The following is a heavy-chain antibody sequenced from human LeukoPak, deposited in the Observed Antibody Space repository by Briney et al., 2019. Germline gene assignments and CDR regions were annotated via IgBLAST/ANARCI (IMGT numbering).Heavy chain of an antibody. V-gene: IGHV4-34*01. CDR3: ARRLGVTNNDDAFHI. D-gene: IGHD1/OR15-1a*01. CDR1: GGSFSGYY. CDR2: INHSGST. Sequence: PSETLSLTCAVYGGSFSGYYWSWIRQPPGKGLEWIGEINHSGSTNYNPSLRSRVTISVDTSNNQFSLKLTSVTAADTAVYYCARRLGVTNNDDAFHIWGLGTMVTVSS. J-gene: IGHJ3*02.